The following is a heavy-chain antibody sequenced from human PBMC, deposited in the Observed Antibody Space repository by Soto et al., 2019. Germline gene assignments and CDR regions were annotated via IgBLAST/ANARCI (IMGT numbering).Heavy chain of an antibody. CDR3: ARGTTHYYDSSGYFFFDY. V-gene: IGHV4-59*01. CDR1: GGSISSYY. Sequence: SETLSLTCTVSGGSISSYYWSWIRQPPGKGLEWIGYIYYSGSTNYNPSLKSRVTISVDTSKNQFSLKLSSVTAADTAVYYCARGTTHYYDSSGYFFFDYWGQGTLVTVSS. D-gene: IGHD3-22*01. CDR2: IYYSGST. J-gene: IGHJ4*02.